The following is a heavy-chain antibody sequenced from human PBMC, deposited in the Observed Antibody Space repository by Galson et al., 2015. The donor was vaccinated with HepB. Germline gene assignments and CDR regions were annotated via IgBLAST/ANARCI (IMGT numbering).Heavy chain of an antibody. Sequence: SVKVSCKASGYTFTSYDINWVRQATGQGLEWMGWMNPNSGNTGYAQKFQGRVTMTRNTSISTAYMELSSLRSEDTAVYYCAREVRYCTNGVCSYYYYYGMDVWGQGTTVTASS. D-gene: IGHD2-8*01. CDR2: MNPNSGNT. J-gene: IGHJ6*02. CDR3: AREVRYCTNGVCSYYYYYGMDV. V-gene: IGHV1-8*01. CDR1: GYTFTSYD.